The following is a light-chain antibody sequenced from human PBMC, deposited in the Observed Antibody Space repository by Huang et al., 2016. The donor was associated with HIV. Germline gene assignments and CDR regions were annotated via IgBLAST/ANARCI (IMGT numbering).Light chain of an antibody. CDR1: QSVSSN. Sequence: EIVMTQSPATLSVSPGERATLSCRASQSVSSNLAWYQQKHGQAPRLLIYGASTRVTGVPARFSGSGSGTEFTLTISSLQSEDLAAYYCQQYDNGPIAFGQGTRLEI. J-gene: IGKJ5*01. V-gene: IGKV3-15*01. CDR3: QQYDNGPIA. CDR2: GAS.